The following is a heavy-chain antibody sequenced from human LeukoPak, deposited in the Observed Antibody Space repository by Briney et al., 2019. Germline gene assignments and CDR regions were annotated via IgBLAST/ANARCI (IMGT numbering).Heavy chain of an antibody. CDR1: GGSFSGHY. J-gene: IGHJ5*02. CDR3: ARERSLGVVTAITWFDP. V-gene: IGHV4-34*01. D-gene: IGHD2-21*02. Sequence: PSETLSLTCAVYGGSFSGHYWSWIRQPPGKGLEWIGEINHSGSTNYNPSLKSRVTISVDTSKNQFSLKLSSVTAADTAVYYCARERSLGVVTAITWFDPWGQGTLVTVSS. CDR2: INHSGST.